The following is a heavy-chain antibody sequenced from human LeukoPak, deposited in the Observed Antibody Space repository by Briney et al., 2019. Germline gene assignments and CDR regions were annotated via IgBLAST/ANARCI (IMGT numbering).Heavy chain of an antibody. J-gene: IGHJ4*02. CDR1: GYTFTSYG. CDR3: ARDLRFGELSFLPFDY. D-gene: IGHD3-10*01. CDR2: ISAYNGNT. V-gene: IGHV1-18*01. Sequence: ASVKVSCKASGYTFTSYGISWVRQAPGQGLEWMGWISAYNGNTNYAQKLQGRVTMTTDTSTSTAYMELRGLRSDDTAVYYCARDLRFGELSFLPFDYWGQGTLVTASS.